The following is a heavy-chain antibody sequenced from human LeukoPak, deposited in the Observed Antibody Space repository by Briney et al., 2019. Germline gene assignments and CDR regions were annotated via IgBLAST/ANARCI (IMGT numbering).Heavy chain of an antibody. CDR2: INHSGST. Sequence: SETLSLTCAIYSESFSGYYWSWIRQPPGKGLEWIGEINHSGSTNYNPSLKSRVTISVDTSKNQFSLKLSSVTAADTAVYYCASGGTTTVTTGWFDPWGQGTLVTVSS. CDR3: ASGGTTTVTTGWFDP. CDR1: SESFSGYY. V-gene: IGHV4-34*01. D-gene: IGHD4-17*01. J-gene: IGHJ5*02.